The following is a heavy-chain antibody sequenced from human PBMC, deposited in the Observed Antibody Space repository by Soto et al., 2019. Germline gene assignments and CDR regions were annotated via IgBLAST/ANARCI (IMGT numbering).Heavy chain of an antibody. CDR2: IIPIFGTA. CDR3: ASPAHFWSGYRYYYGMDV. J-gene: IGHJ6*02. Sequence: SVKVSCKASGGTFSSYAISWVRQAPGQGLEWMGGIIPIFGTANYAQKFQGRVTITADESTSTAYMELSSLRSEDTAVYYCASPAHFWSGYRYYYGMDVWGQGTTVTVSS. V-gene: IGHV1-69*13. D-gene: IGHD3-3*01. CDR1: GGTFSSYA.